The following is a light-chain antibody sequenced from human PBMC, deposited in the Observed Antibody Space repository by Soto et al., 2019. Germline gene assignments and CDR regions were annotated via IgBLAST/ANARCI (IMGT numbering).Light chain of an antibody. Sequence: DIQMPQSPSSLSASLGDRVTITFRASRTIDNYLNWYPQKPGRAPELLVYDASNLEAGVPSRFRGSGSGTDFTFTIRRLQPEEIATYDCQQYENLPTVGQGTRLEIK. CDR1: RTIDNY. CDR2: DAS. CDR3: QQYENLPT. V-gene: IGKV1-33*01. J-gene: IGKJ5*01.